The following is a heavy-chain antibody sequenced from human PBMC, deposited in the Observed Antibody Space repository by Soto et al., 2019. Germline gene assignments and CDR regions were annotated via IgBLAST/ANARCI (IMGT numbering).Heavy chain of an antibody. Sequence: SETLSLTCTVSGGSISSSSYYWGWIRQPPGKGLEWIGSIYYSGSTYYNPSLKSRVTISVDTSKNQFSLKLSSVTAADTAVYYCAGSFWSGYFGGYDWFDPWGQGTLVTVSS. D-gene: IGHD3-3*01. CDR1: GGSISSSSYY. J-gene: IGHJ5*02. V-gene: IGHV4-39*01. CDR3: AGSFWSGYFGGYDWFDP. CDR2: IYYSGST.